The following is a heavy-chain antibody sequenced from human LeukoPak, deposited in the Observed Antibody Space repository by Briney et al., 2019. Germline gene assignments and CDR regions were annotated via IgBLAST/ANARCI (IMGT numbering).Heavy chain of an antibody. D-gene: IGHD3-22*01. V-gene: IGHV3-23*01. CDR3: AKRGVVIRVILVGFHKQAYYFDS. J-gene: IGHJ4*02. CDR1: GITLSNYV. CDR2: ISDTGGTT. Sequence: GGSMRLSCAVSGITLSNYVMSWVRQAPGKGLEWVACISDTGGTTNYASSVKGQFTISRDNPKNTLYMQMNSLRAEHTAVYFCAKRGVVIRVILVGFHKQAYYFDSWGQGALVTVSS.